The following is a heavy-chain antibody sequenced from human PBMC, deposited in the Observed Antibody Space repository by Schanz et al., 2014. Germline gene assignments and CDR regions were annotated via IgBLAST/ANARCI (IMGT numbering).Heavy chain of an antibody. Sequence: QVQLQESGPGLVKPSETLSLTCTVSGDSVNSNYWNWIRQSPGRGLEWIGHFYNPGSTNYNPSLKSRATISIDTSTNQVPLKRTSVTAADTAVYFCARNKYTSGWYYFDYWGQGVLVTVSS. CDR3: ARNKYTSGWYYFDY. CDR2: FYNPGST. D-gene: IGHD6-19*01. CDR1: GDSVNSNY. J-gene: IGHJ4*02. V-gene: IGHV4-59*08.